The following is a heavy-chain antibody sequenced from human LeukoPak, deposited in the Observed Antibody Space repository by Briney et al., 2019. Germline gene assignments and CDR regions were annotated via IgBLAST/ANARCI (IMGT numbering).Heavy chain of an antibody. J-gene: IGHJ3*01. V-gene: IGHV1-69*04. CDR1: GGTFSSYA. CDR2: IIPILGIA. CDR3: ATPHLLSDDTFDV. D-gene: IGHD2-15*01. Sequence: ASVKVSCKASGGTFSSYAISWVRQALGQGLEWMGRIIPILGIANYAQKFQGRVTITADKSTSTAYMELSRLRSDDTAVYYCATPHLLSDDTFDVWGRGTMITVSS.